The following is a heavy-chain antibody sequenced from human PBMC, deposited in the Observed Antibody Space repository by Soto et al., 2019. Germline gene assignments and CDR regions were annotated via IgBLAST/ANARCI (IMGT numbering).Heavy chain of an antibody. CDR3: ARNRLTDFWPDL. V-gene: IGHV3-23*01. Sequence: EVLLLESGGDSVQPGGSLRLSCVASGFTFSDYVMSWVRQVPGKGLEWVSSISDGGERTDYRDSVRGRFTISRDNARFNLHLEKNRPRVDGTGQYFCARNRLTDFWPDLRGQGTTVTVSS. CDR2: ISDGGERT. J-gene: IGHJ6*01. D-gene: IGHD3-3*01. CDR1: GFTFSDYV.